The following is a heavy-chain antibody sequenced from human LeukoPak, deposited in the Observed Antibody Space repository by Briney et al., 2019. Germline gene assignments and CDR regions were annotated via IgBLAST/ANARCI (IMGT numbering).Heavy chain of an antibody. CDR2: INPSGTWT. V-gene: IGHV1-46*01. CDR1: GHTFSRSY. J-gene: IGHJ5*02. Sequence: GASVKVSCKASGHTFSRSYMHWVRQAPGQGLEWMGVINPSGTWTSYAQKFRGRITMTRDMSTSTDYMELRSLGFEDTAVYYCAKDNSVGAIAWWFDPWGQGTLVTVSS. CDR3: AKDNSVGAIAWWFDP. D-gene: IGHD1-26*01.